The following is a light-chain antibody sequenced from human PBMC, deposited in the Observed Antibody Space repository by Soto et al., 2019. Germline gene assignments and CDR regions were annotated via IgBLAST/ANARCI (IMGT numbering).Light chain of an antibody. Sequence: EIVLTQSPATLSASPGERVTLSCWSSQSVTTNLAWYQQKPGQAPRLLIYGASTRASVIPARFSGRGSGTEFTLTITSLQSEDFAVYYCQQYDNWLWTFGQGTKVDI. CDR3: QQYDNWLWT. J-gene: IGKJ1*01. V-gene: IGKV3-15*01. CDR1: QSVTTN. CDR2: GAS.